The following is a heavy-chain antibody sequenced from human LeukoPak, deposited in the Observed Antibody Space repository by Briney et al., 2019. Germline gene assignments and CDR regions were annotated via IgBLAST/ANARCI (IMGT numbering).Heavy chain of an antibody. J-gene: IGHJ4*02. D-gene: IGHD3-9*01. CDR1: GYTFTRYY. CDR3: ARDRGVLRYFDWLFEFDY. Sequence: ASVKVSCKASGYTFTRYYIHWVRQAPGQGLEWMGTINPSGGSTSYAQKFQGRLAVTRDMSTSTVYMELSSLGSEDTAVYYCARDRGVLRYFDWLFEFDYWGQGTLVTVSS. V-gene: IGHV1-46*01. CDR2: INPSGGST.